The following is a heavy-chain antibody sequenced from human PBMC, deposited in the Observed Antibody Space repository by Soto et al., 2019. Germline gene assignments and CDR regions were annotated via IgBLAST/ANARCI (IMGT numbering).Heavy chain of an antibody. CDR2: IYYSGST. CDR3: ARSETTIVDYDYVWWSYRYFDY. J-gene: IGHJ4*02. Sequence: SETLSLTCTVSGGSISSGGYYWSWIRQHPGKGLEWIGYIYYSGSTYYNPSLKSRVTISVDTSKNQFSLKLSSVTAADTAVYYCARSETTIVDYDYVWWSYRYFDYWGQGTLVTVSS. V-gene: IGHV4-31*03. D-gene: IGHD3-16*02. CDR1: GGSISSGGYY.